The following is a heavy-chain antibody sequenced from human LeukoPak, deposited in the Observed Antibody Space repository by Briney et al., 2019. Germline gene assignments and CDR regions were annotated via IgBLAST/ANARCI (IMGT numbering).Heavy chain of an antibody. Sequence: YIISIGSTISSPDSVHGRFTISRDKAKNSLYVQMESLRGGDTAVYYCASRFLEWYPFDLWGQGTMVTVSS. CDR3: ASRFLEWYPFDL. D-gene: IGHD3-3*01. CDR2: IISIGSTI. V-gene: IGHV3-11*04. J-gene: IGHJ3*01.